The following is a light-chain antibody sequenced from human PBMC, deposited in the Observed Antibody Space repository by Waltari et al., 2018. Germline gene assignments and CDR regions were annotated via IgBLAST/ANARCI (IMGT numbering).Light chain of an antibody. CDR3: GSYAGGTSWV. CDR1: SGDIGTYNV. CDR2: DAT. V-gene: IGLV2-23*01. Sequence: QSALPQPASASGSPGPSITISCTGSSGDIGTYNVVSWYHHHPGNAPRLLIHDATKRPSGISSRFSGSKSGNTAALTISGLQAEDEADYFCGSYAGGTSWVFGGGTQVTVL. J-gene: IGLJ3*02.